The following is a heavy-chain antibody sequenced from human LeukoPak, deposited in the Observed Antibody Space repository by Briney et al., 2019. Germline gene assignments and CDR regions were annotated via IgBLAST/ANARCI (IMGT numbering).Heavy chain of an antibody. CDR3: ARDVGVLVYSKNWLDP. D-gene: IGHD2-8*01. Sequence: GESLKISCKGSGYSFTSYWIGWVRQMPGKGLEWMGMIYPGDSDTRYSPSFQGQVTISADKSISTAYLQWSSLKASDTAIYYCARDVGVLVYSKNWLDPWGQGTLVTVSS. CDR2: IYPGDSDT. CDR1: GYSFTSYW. V-gene: IGHV5-51*01. J-gene: IGHJ5*02.